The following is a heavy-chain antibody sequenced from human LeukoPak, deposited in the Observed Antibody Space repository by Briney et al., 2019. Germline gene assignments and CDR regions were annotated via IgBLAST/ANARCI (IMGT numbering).Heavy chain of an antibody. D-gene: IGHD3-10*01. CDR1: GFTFSIYS. Sequence: LRLSCAASGFTFSIYSMSWIRQHPGKGLEWIGYIHHSGSTYYNPSLKSRLIISLDTSKNQFSLKLNSVTAADTAVYYCANYGSGSYRFDPWGQGTLVTVSS. V-gene: IGHV4-31*11. CDR2: IHHSGST. CDR3: ANYGSGSYRFDP. J-gene: IGHJ5*02.